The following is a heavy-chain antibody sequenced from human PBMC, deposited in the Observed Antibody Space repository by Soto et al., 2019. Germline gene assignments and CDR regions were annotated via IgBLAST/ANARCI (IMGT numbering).Heavy chain of an antibody. V-gene: IGHV3-30*18. CDR2: ISYDGSNK. CDR1: GFTFSSYG. D-gene: IGHD3-3*01. Sequence: GGSLRLSCAASGFTFSSYGMHWVRQAPGKGLEWVAVISYDGSNKYYADSVKGRFTISRDNSKNTLYLQMNSLRAEDTAVYYCAKGRGRRITICGVSSHYGMDVWGLGSTVTVS. CDR3: AKGRGRRITICGVSSHYGMDV. J-gene: IGHJ6*02.